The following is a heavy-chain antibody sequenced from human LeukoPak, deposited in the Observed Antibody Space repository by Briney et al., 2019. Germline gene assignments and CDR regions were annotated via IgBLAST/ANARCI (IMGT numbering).Heavy chain of an antibody. D-gene: IGHD6-19*01. V-gene: IGHV3-53*01. CDR2: IYSGGST. Sequence: GGPLRLSCAASGFTVSSNYMSWVRQAPGKGLEWVSVIYSGGSTYYADSVKGRFTISRDNSKNTLYLQMSSLRAEDTAVYYCARDGGVAGSFDYWGQGTLVTVSS. CDR1: GFTVSSNY. CDR3: ARDGGVAGSFDY. J-gene: IGHJ4*02.